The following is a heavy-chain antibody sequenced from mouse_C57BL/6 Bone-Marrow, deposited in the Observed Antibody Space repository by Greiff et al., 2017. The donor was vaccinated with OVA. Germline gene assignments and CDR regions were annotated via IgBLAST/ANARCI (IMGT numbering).Heavy chain of an antibody. J-gene: IGHJ2*01. CDR1: GYSITSGYY. CDR3: ARDLALRGDY. CDR2: ISYDGSN. V-gene: IGHV3-6*01. Sequence: EVQLQQSGPGLVKPSQSLSLTCSVTGYSITSGYYWNWIRQFPGNKLEWMGYISYDGSNNYNPSLKNRISITRDTSKNQFFLKLNSVTTEDTATYYCARDLALRGDYWGQGTTLTVSS. D-gene: IGHD1-1*01.